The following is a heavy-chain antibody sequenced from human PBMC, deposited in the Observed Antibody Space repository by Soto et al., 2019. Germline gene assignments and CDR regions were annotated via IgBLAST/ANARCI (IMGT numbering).Heavy chain of an antibody. D-gene: IGHD1-7*01. CDR2: IYHSGST. Sequence: QLQLQESGSGLVQPSQTLSLTCAVSGGSISSGGYSWSWIRQPPGKGLEWIGYIYHSGSTYHNPSLKSRVTISVDRSKNQFSRKLSSVTAADTAVYYCASRGLELHFDYWGQGTLVTVSS. V-gene: IGHV4-30-2*01. CDR1: GGSISSGGYS. CDR3: ASRGLELHFDY. J-gene: IGHJ4*02.